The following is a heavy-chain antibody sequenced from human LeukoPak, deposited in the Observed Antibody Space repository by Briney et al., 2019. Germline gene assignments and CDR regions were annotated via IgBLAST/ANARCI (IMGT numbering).Heavy chain of an antibody. CDR3: ARVEGYCSGGSCYLDP. V-gene: IGHV1-69*04. J-gene: IGHJ5*02. CDR1: GGTFSSYA. Sequence: SVKVSCKASGGTFSSYAISWVRQAPGQGLEWMGRIIPIFGIANYAQKFQGRVTITADKSTSTVYMELSSLRSEDTAVYYCARVEGYCSGGSCYLDPWGQGTLVTVSS. CDR2: IIPIFGIA. D-gene: IGHD2-15*01.